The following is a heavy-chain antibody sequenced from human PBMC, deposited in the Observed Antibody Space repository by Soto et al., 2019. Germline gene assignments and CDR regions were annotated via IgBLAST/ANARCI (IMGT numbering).Heavy chain of an antibody. J-gene: IGHJ4*02. Sequence: EVQLLESGGGLVQPEGSLRLSCAASGFTFSSYTMAWVRQAPGKGLDWVSSISDTGGNTYYADSVKGRFTISRDNSKNTLYLQMNSLRADDTALYYCARGGNSWYNYWGQGALVTVSS. CDR1: GFTFSSYT. V-gene: IGHV3-23*01. CDR3: ARGGNSWYNY. CDR2: ISDTGGNT. D-gene: IGHD6-13*01.